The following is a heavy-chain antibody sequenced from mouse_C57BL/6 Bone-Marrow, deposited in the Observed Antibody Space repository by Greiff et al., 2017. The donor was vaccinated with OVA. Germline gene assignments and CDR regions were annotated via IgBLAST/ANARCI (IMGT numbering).Heavy chain of an antibody. CDR2: IYPGNSDT. CDR3: TRRYYGSSAWFAY. J-gene: IGHJ3*01. CDR1: GYTFTSYW. V-gene: IGHV1-5*01. D-gene: IGHD1-1*01. Sequence: DVKLVESGTVLARPGASVKMSCKTSGYTFTSYWMHWVKQRPGQGLEWIGAIYPGNSDTSYNQKFKGKAKLTAVTSASTAYMELSSLTNEDSAVYYCTRRYYGSSAWFAYWGQGTLVTVSA.